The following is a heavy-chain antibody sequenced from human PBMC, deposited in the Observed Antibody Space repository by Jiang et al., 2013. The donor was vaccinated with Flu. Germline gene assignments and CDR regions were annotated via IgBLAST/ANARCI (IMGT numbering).Heavy chain of an antibody. CDR2: TYYRSKWYN. CDR1: GDSVSSNSDV. Sequence: QTLSLTCAISGDSVSSNSDVWNWVRQSPSRGLEWLGRTYYRSKWYNDYAVSVKSRITINPDTSKNQFSLQLNSVTPEDTAVYYCARIRVTGFWFDPWGQGTLVTVSS. CDR3: ARIRVTGFWFDP. D-gene: IGHD2-21*02. J-gene: IGHJ5*02. V-gene: IGHV6-1*01.